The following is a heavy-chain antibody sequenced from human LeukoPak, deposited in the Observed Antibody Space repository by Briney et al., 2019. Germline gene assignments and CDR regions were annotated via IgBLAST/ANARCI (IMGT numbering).Heavy chain of an antibody. Sequence: SETLSLTCTVSGGSISTYFWTWIRQPPGKGLEWIGYTDYSAYTKYNPSLKSRVTISVDTSKNQFSLSLSSLTAADTAVYYCAREVSRGRSGYQIDYWGPGTLVAVSS. CDR3: AREVSRGRSGYQIDY. CDR2: TDYSAYT. CDR1: GGSISTYF. D-gene: IGHD3-22*01. J-gene: IGHJ4*02. V-gene: IGHV4-59*01.